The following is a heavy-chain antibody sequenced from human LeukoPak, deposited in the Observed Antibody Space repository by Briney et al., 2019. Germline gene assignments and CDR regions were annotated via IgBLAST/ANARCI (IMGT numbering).Heavy chain of an antibody. CDR3: AMALWGYYDSSGYYKPFDY. J-gene: IGHJ4*02. Sequence: SVKVSCKASGYTFIAYYILWVRQAPGQGLEWMGGIIPIFGTANYAQKFQGRVTITADKSTSTAYMELSSLRSEDTAVYYCAMALWGYYDSSGYYKPFDYWGQGTLVTVSS. CDR2: IIPIFGTA. V-gene: IGHV1-69*06. CDR1: GYTFIAYY. D-gene: IGHD3-22*01.